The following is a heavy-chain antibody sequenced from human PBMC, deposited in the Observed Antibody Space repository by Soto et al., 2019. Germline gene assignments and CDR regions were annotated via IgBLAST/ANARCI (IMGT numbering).Heavy chain of an antibody. CDR2: ISPYSCNT. J-gene: IGHJ6*02. D-gene: IGHD3-16*01. V-gene: IGHV1-18*01. CDR1: GYIFVNYG. CDR3: AMVDNYVTPTPQDV. Sequence: QVQLVQSGDEVRKPGSSVKVSCKASGYIFVNYGIAWVRQAPGQGLEWMGWISPYSCNTHYASKVQGRLTMTTDTSTSTAYMELGSLTSDDTAVYYCAMVDNYVTPTPQDVWGHGATVTVSS.